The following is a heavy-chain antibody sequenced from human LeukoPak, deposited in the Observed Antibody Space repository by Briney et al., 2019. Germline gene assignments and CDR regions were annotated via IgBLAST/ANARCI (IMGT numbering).Heavy chain of an antibody. J-gene: IGHJ4*02. CDR2: INPSGGST. V-gene: IGHV1-46*01. Sequence: GASVKVSCKASGFTFTSYYIHWVRQAPGQGLEWMGIINPSGGSTSYAQKFQGRVTMTRDTSTSAVYMELNSLRSDDTAVYYCARGTDCVDYWGQGSLVTVSS. CDR1: GFTFTSYY. D-gene: IGHD3/OR15-3a*01. CDR3: ARGTDCVDY.